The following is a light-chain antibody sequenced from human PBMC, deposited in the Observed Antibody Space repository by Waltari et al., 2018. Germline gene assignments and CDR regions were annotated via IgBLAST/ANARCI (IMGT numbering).Light chain of an antibody. Sequence: DIQMTQSPSTLSASVGDRVTITCRASQSISSWLAWYPQKPGKAPKLLISKASSLESGGPSRFSGSGSGTEFTLTISSLQPDDFATYYCQQYNSYPLTFGGGTKVEIK. J-gene: IGKJ4*01. CDR3: QQYNSYPLT. V-gene: IGKV1-5*03. CDR2: KAS. CDR1: QSISSW.